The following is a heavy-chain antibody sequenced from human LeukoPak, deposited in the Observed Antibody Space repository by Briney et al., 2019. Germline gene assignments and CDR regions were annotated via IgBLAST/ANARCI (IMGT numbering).Heavy chain of an antibody. CDR2: IYHSGST. CDR3: ARGPATDEYYFDY. CDR1: GGSISSGGYT. D-gene: IGHD5-24*01. V-gene: IGHV4-30-2*01. J-gene: IGHJ4*02. Sequence: SETLSPTCTVSGGSISSGGYTWNWIRQPPGKGLEWIGYIYHSGSTYYNPSLKSRVTISVDTSKNQFSLKLSSVTAADTAVYYCARGPATDEYYFDYWGQGTLVTVSS.